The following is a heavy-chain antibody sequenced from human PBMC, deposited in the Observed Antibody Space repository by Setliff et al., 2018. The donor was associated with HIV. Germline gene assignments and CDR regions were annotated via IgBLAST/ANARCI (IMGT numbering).Heavy chain of an antibody. D-gene: IGHD3-22*01. J-gene: IGHJ3*02. CDR3: ATRAYDSSGYLRSRVSGAAFDI. V-gene: IGHV1-24*01. CDR2: FDPEYDKT. Sequence: ASVKVSCKVSGYTLTELSIHWVRQAPGKGLEWMGGFDPEYDKTFYAQKFPGRVTMSEDTSTDTAYMELTSLRSEDTAVYYCATRAYDSSGYLRSRVSGAAFDIWGQGTMVTVSS. CDR1: GYTLTELS.